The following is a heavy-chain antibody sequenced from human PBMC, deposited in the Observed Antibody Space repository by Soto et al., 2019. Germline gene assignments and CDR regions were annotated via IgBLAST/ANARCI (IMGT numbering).Heavy chain of an antibody. CDR1: GFTFSSCT. D-gene: IGHD2-15*01. CDR2: ISPSSGHI. Sequence: EVHLVESGGGLVKPGGSLRLSCAVSGFTFSSCTRNWVRQAPGKALEWVSSISPSSGHIYYADSVKGRFTISRDNAKNSLFLQMNSLRGEDTALYYCSGCSGGACHKNYGMDVWGQGTTVTVSS. J-gene: IGHJ6*02. CDR3: SGCSGGACHKNYGMDV. V-gene: IGHV3-21*06.